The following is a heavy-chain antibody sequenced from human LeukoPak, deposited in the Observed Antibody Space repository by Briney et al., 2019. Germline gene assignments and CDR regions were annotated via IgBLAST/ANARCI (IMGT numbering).Heavy chain of an antibody. CDR3: AKEEGGLLWFGELFAGFFDY. Sequence: GGSPRLSCAASGFTFSSYAMSWVRQAPGKGLEWVSAISGSGGSTYYADSVKGRFTISRDNSKNTLYLQMNSLRAEDTAVYYCAKEEGGLLWFGELFAGFFDYWGQGTLVTVSS. J-gene: IGHJ4*02. CDR2: ISGSGGST. D-gene: IGHD3-10*01. CDR1: GFTFSSYA. V-gene: IGHV3-23*01.